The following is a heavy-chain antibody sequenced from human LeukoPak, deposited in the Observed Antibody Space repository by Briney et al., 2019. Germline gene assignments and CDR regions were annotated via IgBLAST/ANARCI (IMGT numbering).Heavy chain of an antibody. Sequence: SETLSLTCAVYGGSFSGYYLSWIRQPPGKGLEWVGAINQSGRTNYNPSLKSRVTISVDTSKNQFSLKLSSVTAADTAVYYCVKAGYYDSSGYYYYLDYWGQGTLVSVSS. J-gene: IGHJ4*02. V-gene: IGHV4-34*01. CDR2: INQSGRT. CDR1: GGSFSGYY. CDR3: VKAGYYDSSGYYYYLDY. D-gene: IGHD3-22*01.